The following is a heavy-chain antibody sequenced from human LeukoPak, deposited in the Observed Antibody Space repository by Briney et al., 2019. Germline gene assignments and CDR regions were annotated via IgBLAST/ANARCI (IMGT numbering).Heavy chain of an antibody. CDR1: GGTFSSYT. CDR3: AREYCGGDCYPYYYYYYMDV. D-gene: IGHD2-21*01. Sequence: ASVKVSCKASGGTFSSYTISWVRQAPGQGLEWMGRIIPILGIANYAQKFHGRVTITADKSTSTAYMELSSLRSEDTAVYYCAREYCGGDCYPYYYYYYMDVWGKGTTVTVSS. CDR2: IIPILGIA. J-gene: IGHJ6*03. V-gene: IGHV1-69*04.